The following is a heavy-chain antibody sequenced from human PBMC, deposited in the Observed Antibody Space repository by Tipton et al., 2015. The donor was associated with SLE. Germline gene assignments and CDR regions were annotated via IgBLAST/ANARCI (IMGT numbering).Heavy chain of an antibody. J-gene: IGHJ6*03. D-gene: IGHD6-19*01. V-gene: IGHV4-59*12. CDR1: GGSLSSYY. CDR3: ARETEDTGWIHSRDYIYYYYYVDV. Sequence: TLSLTCTVSGGSLSSYYWSWIRQSPEKGLEWIGYLSYSGSTNYNPSLKSRVTISVDTSKNQFSLELSSVTAADTAVYYCARETEDTGWIHSRDYIYYYYYVDVWGQGTTVTVSS. CDR2: LSYSGST.